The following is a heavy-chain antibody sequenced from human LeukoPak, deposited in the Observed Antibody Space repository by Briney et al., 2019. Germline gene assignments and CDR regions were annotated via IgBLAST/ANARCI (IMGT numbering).Heavy chain of an antibody. Sequence: GGSLRLSCAASGFTFSGSDMHWVRQASGKGLEWVGRIRSKANSYATVYAASVKGRFTISRDDSKNTAYLQMNSLKTEDTAVYYCTRTSDILTGYTPREAYYYYYHMDVWGKGTTVTISS. D-gene: IGHD3-9*01. J-gene: IGHJ6*03. CDR1: GFTFSGSD. V-gene: IGHV3-73*01. CDR2: IRSKANSYAT. CDR3: TRTSDILTGYTPREAYYYYYHMDV.